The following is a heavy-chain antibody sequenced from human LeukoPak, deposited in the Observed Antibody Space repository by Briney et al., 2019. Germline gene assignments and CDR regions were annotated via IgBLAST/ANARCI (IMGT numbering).Heavy chain of an antibody. Sequence: GGSLRLSCTASGFTFGDYAMSWIRQAPGKGREWVGFIRSKAYDETADYAASAKGRFTIPRDDSKAIAYLQMNSLKTEDTAVYHCTRDRGAYNLYDYWGQGTLVTVSS. V-gene: IGHV3-49*03. CDR3: TRDRGAYNLYDY. D-gene: IGHD1-1*01. CDR1: GFTFGDYA. CDR2: IRSKAYDETA. J-gene: IGHJ4*02.